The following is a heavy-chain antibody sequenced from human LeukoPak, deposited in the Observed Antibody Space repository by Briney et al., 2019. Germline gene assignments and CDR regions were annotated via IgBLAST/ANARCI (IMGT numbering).Heavy chain of an antibody. Sequence: SQTLSLTCAISGDSVSGNSAVAWNWLRHSPSRGLEWLGRTYYRSKWNNDYAVSVKSRITINPDTSKNQCSPHLNSVTPEDTAVYYCARGRNSGFDYWGQGTLVTVSS. CDR3: ARGRNSGFDY. CDR1: GDSVSGNSAVA. J-gene: IGHJ4*02. V-gene: IGHV6-1*01. CDR2: TYYRSKWNN. D-gene: IGHD2/OR15-2a*01.